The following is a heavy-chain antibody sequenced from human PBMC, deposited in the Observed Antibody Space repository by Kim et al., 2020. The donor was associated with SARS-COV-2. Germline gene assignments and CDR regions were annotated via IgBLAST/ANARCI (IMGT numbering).Heavy chain of an antibody. D-gene: IGHD1-26*01. CDR3: AKDGEEEYYPWCAI. CDR1: GFTFSSYG. V-gene: IGHV3-30*18. Sequence: GGSLRLSCAASGFTFSSYGMHWVRQAPGKGLEWVAVISYDGSNKYYADSVKGRFTISRDNSKNTLYLQMNSLRAEDTAVYYCAKDGEEEYYPWCAIWGQGTMVTVSS. J-gene: IGHJ3*02. CDR2: ISYDGSNK.